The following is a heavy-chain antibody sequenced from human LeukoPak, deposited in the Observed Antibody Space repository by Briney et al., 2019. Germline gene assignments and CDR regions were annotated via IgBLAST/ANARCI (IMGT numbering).Heavy chain of an antibody. D-gene: IGHD3-10*01. CDR3: ARLCLILEGVRGVIINSWFDP. CDR2: IYYSGST. Sequence: PSETLSLTCTVSGGSISSSSYYWGWIRQPPGKGLEWIGSIYYSGSTYYNPSLKSRVTISVDTSKNQFSLKLSSVTAADTAVYYCARLCLILEGVRGVIINSWFDPWGQGTLVTVSS. CDR1: GGSISSSSYY. J-gene: IGHJ5*02. V-gene: IGHV4-39*01.